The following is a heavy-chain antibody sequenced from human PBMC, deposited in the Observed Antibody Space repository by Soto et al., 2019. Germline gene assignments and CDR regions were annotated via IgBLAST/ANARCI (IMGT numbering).Heavy chain of an antibody. D-gene: IGHD3-22*01. CDR1: GYTFTSYG. J-gene: IGHJ4*02. V-gene: IGHV1-18*01. CDR2: NSAYNGNT. Sequence: ASVKVSCKASGYTFTSYGISWVRQAPGQGLEWMGWNSAYNGNTNYAQKLQGRVTMTTDTSTSTAYMELRSLRSDDTAVYYCASDPSYYDSSGYYLGDYWGQGTLVTVSS. CDR3: ASDPSYYDSSGYYLGDY.